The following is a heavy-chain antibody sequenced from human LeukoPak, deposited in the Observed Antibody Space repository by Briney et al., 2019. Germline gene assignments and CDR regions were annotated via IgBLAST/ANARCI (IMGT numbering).Heavy chain of an antibody. Sequence: ASVKVSCKASGGTFSSYTISWVRQAPGQGLEWMGRIIPILGITNCAQKFQGRVTITADKSTSTAYMELSSLRSEDTAVYYCARDMKKSPSPYGSVFDYWGQGTLVTVSS. V-gene: IGHV1-69*04. CDR1: GGTFSSYT. D-gene: IGHD4-17*01. CDR3: ARDMKKSPSPYGSVFDY. CDR2: IIPILGIT. J-gene: IGHJ4*02.